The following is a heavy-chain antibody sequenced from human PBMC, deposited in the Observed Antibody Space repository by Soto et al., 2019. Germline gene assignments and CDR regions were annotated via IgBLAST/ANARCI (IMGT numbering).Heavy chain of an antibody. CDR3: GSLHGSGLTQYGMDV. Sequence: QVQLVQSGAEVKKPGASVKVSCKASGYTFTSYYMHWVRQAPGQGLEWMGIINPRGGSTSYAQKCQGRVIMTWDTSTSTFYIELRSVSSEDTAVYYCGSLHGSGLTQYGMDVWGQGTTVTVSS. V-gene: IGHV1-46*01. CDR1: GYTFTSYY. CDR2: INPRGGST. D-gene: IGHD3-10*01. J-gene: IGHJ6*01.